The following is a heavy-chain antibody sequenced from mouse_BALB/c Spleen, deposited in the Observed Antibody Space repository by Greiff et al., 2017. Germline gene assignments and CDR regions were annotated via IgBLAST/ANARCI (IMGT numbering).Heavy chain of an antibody. V-gene: IGHV5-12-2*01. CDR3: ARLGSGAMDY. J-gene: IGHJ4*01. Sequence: EVNLVESGGGLVQPGGSLKLSCAASGFTFSSYTMSWVRQTPEKRLEWVAYISNGGGSTYYPDTVKGRFTISRDNAKNTLYLQMSSLKSEDTAMYYCARLGSGAMDYWGQGTSVTVSS. CDR1: GFTFSSYT. CDR2: ISNGGGST. D-gene: IGHD3-1*01.